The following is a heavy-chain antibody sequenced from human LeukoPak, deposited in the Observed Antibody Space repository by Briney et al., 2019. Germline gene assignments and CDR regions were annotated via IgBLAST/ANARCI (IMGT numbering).Heavy chain of an antibody. D-gene: IGHD1-26*01. J-gene: IGHJ4*02. CDR2: IIGSGDST. V-gene: IGHV3-23*01. CDR3: AKERRETSGSYYGTFDY. CDR1: GFTFSNYA. Sequence: GGSLRLSCAVSGFTFSNYALSWVRQSPGKGLEWVSTIIGSGDSTAYADSVKGRFTISRDSSKNTLFLQMNSLRAEDTALYYCAKERRETSGSYYGTFDYWGRGTLVTVSS.